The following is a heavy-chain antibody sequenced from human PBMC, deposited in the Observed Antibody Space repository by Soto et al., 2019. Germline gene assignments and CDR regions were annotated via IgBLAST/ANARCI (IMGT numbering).Heavy chain of an antibody. CDR2: IPSDGRDV. D-gene: IGHD1-26*01. J-gene: IGHJ4*02. Sequence: GESLKISCEASGFNFRDFWMHWVRQPPGKGPEWVSNIPSDGRDVSYADSVRGRFTISRDDARNTLYLQMSDLRVEDTAIYYCTRDDSGLGIDYWGQGTQVTVSS. V-gene: IGHV3-74*01. CDR3: TRDDSGLGIDY. CDR1: GFNFRDFW.